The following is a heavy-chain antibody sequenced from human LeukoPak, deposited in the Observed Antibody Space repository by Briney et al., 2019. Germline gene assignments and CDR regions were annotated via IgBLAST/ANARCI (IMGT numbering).Heavy chain of an antibody. CDR1: GFAFSDYV. Sequence: GSLRLSCAASGFAFSDYVMDWVRQAPGKGLEWVSSISVRGDRTYYPDSVKGRFTISRDNSKHMLYLQMNTLRADDTAIYYCAKDRDYGGNSRGIDYFDYWGQGTLVTVSS. CDR3: AKDRDYGGNSRGIDYFDY. V-gene: IGHV3-23*01. J-gene: IGHJ4*02. D-gene: IGHD4-23*01. CDR2: ISVRGDRT.